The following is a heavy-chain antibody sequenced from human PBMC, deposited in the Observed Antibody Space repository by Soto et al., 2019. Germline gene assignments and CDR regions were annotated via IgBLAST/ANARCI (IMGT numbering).Heavy chain of an antibody. CDR1: GFNFSNYG. CDR2: IWYKGMNK. Sequence: QVQLVESGGGVVQPGRSLRLSCAASGFNFSNYGMHWVRQAPGKGLEWVAVIWYKGMNKYYPDSVTGRCTISRDNSKNTLYLQINSLRAEDTSVYYCARDRNHRIGPELDYWGQGTVVTVSS. V-gene: IGHV3-33*01. J-gene: IGHJ4*02. D-gene: IGHD2-2*01. CDR3: ARDRNHRIGPELDY.